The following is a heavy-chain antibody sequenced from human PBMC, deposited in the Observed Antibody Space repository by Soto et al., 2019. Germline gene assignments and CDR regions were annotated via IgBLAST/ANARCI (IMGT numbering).Heavy chain of an antibody. CDR2: ISSSSSTI. CDR3: ARADFYYDSSGYSRTIDY. V-gene: IGHV3-48*02. J-gene: IGHJ4*02. Sequence: EVQLVESGGGLVQPGGSLRLSCAASGFTFSSYSMNWVRQAPGKGLEWVSYISSSSSTIYYADSVKGRFTISRDNAKNSLYLQMNSLRDEDTAVYYCARADFYYDSSGYSRTIDYWGQGTLVTVSS. CDR1: GFTFSSYS. D-gene: IGHD3-22*01.